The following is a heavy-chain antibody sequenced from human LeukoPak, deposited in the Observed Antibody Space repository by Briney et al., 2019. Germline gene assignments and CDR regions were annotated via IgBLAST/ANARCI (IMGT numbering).Heavy chain of an antibody. CDR3: AREKTYYGGNSPFDY. D-gene: IGHD4-23*01. J-gene: IGHJ4*02. CDR1: GGTFSSYA. CDR2: IIPIFGTA. Sequence: RASVKVSCKASGGTFSSYAISWVRQAPGQGLEWMGGIIPIFGTANYAQKFQGRVTITTDESTSTAYMELSSLRSEDTAVYYCAREKTYYGGNSPFDYWGQGTLVTVSS. V-gene: IGHV1-69*05.